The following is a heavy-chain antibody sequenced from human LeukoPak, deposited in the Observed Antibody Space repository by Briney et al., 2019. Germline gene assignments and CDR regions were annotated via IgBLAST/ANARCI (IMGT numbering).Heavy chain of an antibody. CDR1: GFTFSTYS. J-gene: IGHJ6*02. CDR2: MSVNSYHI. V-gene: IGHV3-21*01. CDR3: GTVPGLMDV. Sequence: KTGGSLRLSCAASGFTFSTYSMSWVRQAPGKGLEWVSSMSVNSYHIFYADSVKGRFTISRDNAKNSLYLQMNSLRSEDTAVYFCGTVPGLMDVWGQGTTVTVS. D-gene: IGHD2-2*01.